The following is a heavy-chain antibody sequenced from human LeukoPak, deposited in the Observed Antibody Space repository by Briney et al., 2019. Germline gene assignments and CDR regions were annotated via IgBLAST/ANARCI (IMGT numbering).Heavy chain of an antibody. V-gene: IGHV3-21*01. Sequence: GGTLRLSCAASRFTFSSYGMGWVRQPPGKGLEWDSSISSSSSYINYADSVKGRFTISRDNAKNSLYLQMNSLRAEDTAVYYCARDDCSSTSCPSDYYMDVWGKGTTVTISS. CDR1: RFTFSSYG. CDR3: ARDDCSSTSCPSDYYMDV. CDR2: ISSSSSYI. D-gene: IGHD2-2*01. J-gene: IGHJ6*03.